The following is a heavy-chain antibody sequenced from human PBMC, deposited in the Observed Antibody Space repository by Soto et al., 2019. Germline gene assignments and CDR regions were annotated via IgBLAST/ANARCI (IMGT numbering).Heavy chain of an antibody. CDR3: AKDIASRGDDAFDI. CDR2: ISWNSGSI. D-gene: IGHD3-16*01. CDR1: GFTFDDYA. Sequence: PGGSLRLSCAASGFTFDDYAMHWVRQAPGKGLEWVSGISWNSGSIGYADSVKGRFTISRDNAKNSLYLQMNSLRAEDTALYYCAKDIASRGDDAFDIWGQGTMVTVSS. J-gene: IGHJ3*02. V-gene: IGHV3-9*01.